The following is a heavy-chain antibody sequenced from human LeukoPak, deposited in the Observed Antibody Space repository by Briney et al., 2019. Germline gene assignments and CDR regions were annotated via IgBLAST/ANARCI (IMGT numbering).Heavy chain of an antibody. Sequence: MAGGSLRLSCAASGFTFSSYSMNWVRQAPGKGLEWVSSISRSSSYIYYADSVKGRFTISRDNAKNSLYLQMNSLRAEDTAVYYCARWAPIVVVPAGIAGPGGDYWGQGTLVTVSS. CDR1: GFTFSSYS. J-gene: IGHJ4*02. D-gene: IGHD2-2*01. CDR3: ARWAPIVVVPAGIAGPGGDY. V-gene: IGHV3-21*01. CDR2: ISRSSSYI.